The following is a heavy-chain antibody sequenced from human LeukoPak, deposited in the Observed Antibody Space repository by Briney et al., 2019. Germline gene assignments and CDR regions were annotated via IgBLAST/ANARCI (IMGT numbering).Heavy chain of an antibody. Sequence: SVKVSCKASGGTFSSYAISWVRQAPGQGLEWMGGIIPIFGTANYAQKFQGRVTITADESTSTAYMELSSLRSEDTAVYYCASAGYCTNGVCFQYYYYGMDVWGQGTTVTVSS. D-gene: IGHD2-8*01. CDR3: ASAGYCTNGVCFQYYYYGMDV. J-gene: IGHJ6*02. CDR1: GGTFSSYA. CDR2: IIPIFGTA. V-gene: IGHV1-69*13.